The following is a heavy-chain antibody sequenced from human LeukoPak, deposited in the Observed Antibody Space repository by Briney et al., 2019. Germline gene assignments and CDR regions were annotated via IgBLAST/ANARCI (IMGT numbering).Heavy chain of an antibody. V-gene: IGHV4-39*01. J-gene: IGHJ6*02. Sequence: SETLSLTCTVSGGSISSSSYYWGWIRQPPGKGLEWIGSIYYSGSTYYNPSLKSRVTISVDTSKNQFSLKLSSVTAADTAVYNCARRGPLRYFDWSDQYGMDVWGQGTTVTVSS. D-gene: IGHD3-9*01. CDR3: ARRGPLRYFDWSDQYGMDV. CDR1: GGSISSSSYY. CDR2: IYYSGST.